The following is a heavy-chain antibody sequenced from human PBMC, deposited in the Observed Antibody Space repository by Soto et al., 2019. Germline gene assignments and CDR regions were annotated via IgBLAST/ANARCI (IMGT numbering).Heavy chain of an antibody. CDR2: IYYSGST. J-gene: IGHJ6*02. CDR3: ARDLHLEWLPPGMDV. Sequence: PSETLSLTCTVSGGSISSGDYYWSWIRQPPGKGLEWIGYIYYSGSTYYNPSLKSRVTISVDTSKNQFSLKLSSVTAEDTAVYYCARDLHLEWLPPGMDVWGQGTTVTAP. D-gene: IGHD3-3*01. CDR1: GGSISSGDYY. V-gene: IGHV4-30-4*01.